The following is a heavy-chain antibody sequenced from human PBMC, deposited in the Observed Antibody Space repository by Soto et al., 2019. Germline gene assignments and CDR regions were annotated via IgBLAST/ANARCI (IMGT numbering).Heavy chain of an antibody. CDR2: FDPEDGET. V-gene: IGHV1-24*01. CDR1: GYTLTELS. D-gene: IGHD6-6*01. Sequence: ASVKVSCKVSGYTLTELSMHWVRQAPGKGLEWMGGFDPEDGETIYAQKFQGRVTMTEETSTDTAYMELSSLRSEDTAVYYCATEATSLAARIIGDWGQGTLVTVSS. J-gene: IGHJ4*02. CDR3: ATEATSLAARIIGD.